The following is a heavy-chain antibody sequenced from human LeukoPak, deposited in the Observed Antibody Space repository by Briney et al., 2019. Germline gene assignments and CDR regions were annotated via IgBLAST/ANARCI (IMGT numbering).Heavy chain of an antibody. D-gene: IGHD4-11*01. V-gene: IGHV3-23*01. CDR1: GFTFSSYA. CDR2: ISGSGGST. CDR3: AKDATTVTTLWYYYGMDV. J-gene: IGHJ6*02. Sequence: PGGSLRLSCAASGFTFSSYAMSWARQAPGKGLEWVSAISGSGGSTYYADSVKGRFTISRDNSKNTLYLQMNSLRAEDTAVYYCAKDATTVTTLWYYYGMDVWGQGTTVTVSS.